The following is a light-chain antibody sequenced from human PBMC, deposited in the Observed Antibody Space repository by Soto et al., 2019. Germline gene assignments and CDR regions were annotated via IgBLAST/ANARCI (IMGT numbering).Light chain of an antibody. CDR1: QSVSSQ. V-gene: IGKV3-20*01. CDR2: GAS. CDR3: QHFSPSPIT. Sequence: VLTQSPGTLSLSPGERATLSCRASQSVSSQLAWYQQKPGQAPRLITYGASNRATGIPDRFSGSGSGTDFTLTISRLEPEDFAVYYCQHFSPSPITFGQGTRLEIK. J-gene: IGKJ5*01.